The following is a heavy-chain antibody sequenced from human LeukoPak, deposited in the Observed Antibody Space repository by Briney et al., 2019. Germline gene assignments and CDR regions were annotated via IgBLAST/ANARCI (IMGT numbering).Heavy chain of an antibody. CDR2: ISGSGGST. CDR3: AKDGPGYDFWSGYPDAFDI. Sequence: GGSLRLSCEASGFTLSSYWMSWVRQAPGKGLEWVSAISGSGGSTYYADSVKGRFTISRDNSKNTLYLQMNSLRAEDTAVYYCAKDGPGYDFWSGYPDAFDIWGQGTMVTVSS. CDR1: GFTLSSYW. J-gene: IGHJ3*02. V-gene: IGHV3-23*01. D-gene: IGHD3-3*01.